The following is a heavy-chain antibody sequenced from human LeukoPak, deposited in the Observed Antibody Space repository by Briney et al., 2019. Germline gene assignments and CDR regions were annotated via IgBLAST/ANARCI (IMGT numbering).Heavy chain of an antibody. CDR3: ARTDVLRFLEWSFDY. Sequence: ASVKVSCKASGYTFNSYAMNWVRQAPGQGLEWMGWINTNTGNPTYAQGFTGRFVFSLDRSVSTAYLQISSLEAEDTAVYYCARTDVLRFLEWSFDYWGQGALVTVSS. CDR1: GYTFNSYA. V-gene: IGHV7-4-1*02. J-gene: IGHJ4*02. D-gene: IGHD3-3*01. CDR2: INTNTGNP.